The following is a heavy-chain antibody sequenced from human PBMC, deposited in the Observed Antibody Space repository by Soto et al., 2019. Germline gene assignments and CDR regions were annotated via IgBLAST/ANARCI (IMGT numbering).Heavy chain of an antibody. D-gene: IGHD5-12*01. Sequence: SETLSLTCTVSGGSISSSSYYWGWIRQPPGKGLEWIGSIYYSGSTNYNPSLKSRVTISVDTSKNQFSLKLSSVTAADTAVYYCSRDPSYSGYEDYYYYYMDVWGKGTTVTVSS. J-gene: IGHJ6*03. CDR3: SRDPSYSGYEDYYYYYMDV. CDR1: GGSISSSSYY. CDR2: IYYSGST. V-gene: IGHV4-39*07.